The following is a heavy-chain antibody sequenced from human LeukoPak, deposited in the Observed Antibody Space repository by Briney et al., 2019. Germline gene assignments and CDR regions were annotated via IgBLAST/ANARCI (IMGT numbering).Heavy chain of an antibody. D-gene: IGHD4/OR15-4a*01. CDR2: IYTSGST. Sequence: SETLSLTCTVSGGSISSYYWSWIRQPAGKGLEWIARIYTSGSTNYNPSLKSRVTMSVDTSKNQFSLKLSSVTAADTAVYYCASGASDELMTYYFDYWGQGTLVTVSS. CDR3: ASGASDELMTYYFDY. V-gene: IGHV4-4*07. J-gene: IGHJ4*02. CDR1: GGSISSYY.